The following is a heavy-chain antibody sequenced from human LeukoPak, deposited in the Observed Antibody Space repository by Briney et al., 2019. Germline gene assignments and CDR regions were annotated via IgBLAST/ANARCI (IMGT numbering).Heavy chain of an antibody. CDR1: GFTFSTYA. V-gene: IGHV3-23*01. CDR2: ISGSGGDT. Sequence: GGSLRLSCAASGFTFSTYAMSWVRQAPGKGLEWVSIISGSGGDTYHADSVKGRFTISRDNSKNTLYLQMNSLRAEDTAVYYCAKVGSGGDVWSEFQHWGQGTLVTVSS. J-gene: IGHJ1*01. D-gene: IGHD3-10*01. CDR3: AKVGSGGDVWSEFQH.